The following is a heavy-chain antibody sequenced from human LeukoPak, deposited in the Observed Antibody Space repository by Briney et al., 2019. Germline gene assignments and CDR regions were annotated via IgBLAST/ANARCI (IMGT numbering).Heavy chain of an antibody. CDR1: GYTFTSYG. J-gene: IGHJ5*02. D-gene: IGHD3-3*01. CDR2: ISAYNGNT. CDR3: ARDMTYYDFWSGYYKSNWFDP. Sequence: ASVKVSCKASGYTFTSYGISWVRQAPGQGLEWMGWISAYNGNTNYAQKLKGRVTMTTDTSTSPAYMELRSLRSDDTAVYYCARDMTYYDFWSGYYKSNWFDPWGQGTLVTVSS. V-gene: IGHV1-18*01.